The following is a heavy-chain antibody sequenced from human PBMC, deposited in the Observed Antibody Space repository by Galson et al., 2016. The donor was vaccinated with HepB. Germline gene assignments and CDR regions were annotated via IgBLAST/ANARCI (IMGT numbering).Heavy chain of an antibody. D-gene: IGHD5-18*01. J-gene: IGHJ4*02. Sequence: PALVKPTQTLTLTCTFSGLSLSTSGEGVAWIRQPPGKALEWLALVYWNDDKRYSPTLKSRLTITKDTSRNLVVLRMTNMEPVDTATYHCAHQSRGYNYGYVRWGQGTLVTVSS. CDR2: VYWNDDK. CDR3: AHQSRGYNYGYVR. V-gene: IGHV2-5*01. CDR1: GLSLSTSGEG.